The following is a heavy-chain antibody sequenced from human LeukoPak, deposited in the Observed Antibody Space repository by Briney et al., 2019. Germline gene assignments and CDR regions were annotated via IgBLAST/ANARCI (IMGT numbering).Heavy chain of an antibody. V-gene: IGHV1-2*02. CDR3: ARADTAMVSLYFDY. D-gene: IGHD5-18*01. CDR2: INPNSGGT. CDR1: GYTFTGYY. J-gene: IGHJ4*02. Sequence: ASVKVSCKTSGYTFTGYYMHWVRQAPGQGLEWMGWINPNSGGTNYAQKFQGRVTMTRDTSISTAYMELSRLRSDDTAVYYCARADTAMVSLYFDYWGQGTLVTVSS.